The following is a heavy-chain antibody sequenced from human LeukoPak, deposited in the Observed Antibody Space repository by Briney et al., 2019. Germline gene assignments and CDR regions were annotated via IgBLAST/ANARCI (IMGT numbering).Heavy chain of an antibody. V-gene: IGHV3-23*01. Sequence: GGSLRLSCAASGFTFSTNAMSWVRQAPGKGLEWVSGISSGDNTYYVDSVKGRFTISRDNSKNSLFLQMNSLRAEDTAVYYCAKDFEGRLQPLDYWGQGTLATVSS. D-gene: IGHD5-24*01. CDR1: GFTFSTNA. CDR2: ISSGDNT. CDR3: AKDFEGRLQPLDY. J-gene: IGHJ4*02.